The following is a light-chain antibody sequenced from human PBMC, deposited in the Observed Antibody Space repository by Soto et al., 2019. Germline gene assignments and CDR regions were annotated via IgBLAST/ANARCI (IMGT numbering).Light chain of an antibody. V-gene: IGKV1-5*01. J-gene: IGKJ1*01. Sequence: DIQMTQSPSTLSASVGDRVTITCRASQSINTWLAWYQQKPGKAPELLLFDASALESGGPSRFSGSGSGTEFTLTISSLQPDDSATVYCLHYNSYSNTFGQGTKVEIK. CDR3: LHYNSYSNT. CDR2: DAS. CDR1: QSINTW.